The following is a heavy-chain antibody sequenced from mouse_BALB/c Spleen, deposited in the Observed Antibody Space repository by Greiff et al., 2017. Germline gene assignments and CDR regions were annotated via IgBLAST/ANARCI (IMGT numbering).Heavy chain of an antibody. Sequence: QVQLKQSGPGLVQPSQSLSITCTVSGFSLTSYGVHWVRQSPGKGLEWLGVIWSGGSTDYNAAFISRLSISKDNSKSQVFFKMNSLQANDTAIYYCARKGFTTVVGYYYAMDYWGQGTSVTVSS. V-gene: IGHV2-2*02. CDR3: ARKGFTTVVGYYYAMDY. D-gene: IGHD1-1*01. CDR1: GFSLTSYG. J-gene: IGHJ4*01. CDR2: IWSGGST.